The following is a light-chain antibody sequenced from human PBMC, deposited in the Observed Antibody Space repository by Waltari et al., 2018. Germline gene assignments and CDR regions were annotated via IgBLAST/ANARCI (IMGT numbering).Light chain of an antibody. CDR3: CSYAGSYTWV. CDR2: DVS. Sequence: QSALTQPRSVSGSPGQSVTISCTGTSSDVGSYNYVSWYQPHPGKTPKPMICDVSKRPSGFPDRFSGSKSGNTASLTISGLQAEDEADYYCCSYAGSYTWVFGGGTKLTVL. J-gene: IGLJ3*02. CDR1: SSDVGSYNY. V-gene: IGLV2-11*01.